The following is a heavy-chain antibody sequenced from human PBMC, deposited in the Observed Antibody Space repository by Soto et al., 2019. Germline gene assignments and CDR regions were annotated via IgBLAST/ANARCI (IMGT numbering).Heavy chain of an antibody. CDR3: VRGRYGSEIH. D-gene: IGHD3-10*01. J-gene: IGHJ4*02. CDR2: VYSGGAT. Sequence: GGSLRLSCASFGFTVSSNYISLVRLAPGKGLEWVSLVYSGGATHYAASVKGRFTISTHSSQNTLFLQMNSLRTEDTATYYCVRGRYGSEIHWGQGTKVTVSS. CDR1: GFTVSSNY. V-gene: IGHV3-53*04.